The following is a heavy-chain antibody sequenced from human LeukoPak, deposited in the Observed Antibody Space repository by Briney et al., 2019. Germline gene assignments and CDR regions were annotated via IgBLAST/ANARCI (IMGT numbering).Heavy chain of an antibody. CDR1: GGSISSSGYY. J-gene: IGHJ3*02. CDR2: FYYGGSI. CDR3: AREGYGDYVRRADAFDI. D-gene: IGHD4-17*01. Sequence: SETLSLTCTVSGGSISSSGYYWGWIRQPPGKGLEWIGNFYYGGSIYYNPSLRSRVTISVDTSKNQFSLKLSSVTAADTAVYYCAREGYGDYVRRADAFDIWGQGTMVTVSS. V-gene: IGHV4-39*02.